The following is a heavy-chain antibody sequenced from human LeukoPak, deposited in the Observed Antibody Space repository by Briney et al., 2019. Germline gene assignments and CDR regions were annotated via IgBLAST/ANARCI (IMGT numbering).Heavy chain of an antibody. V-gene: IGHV3-30*18. CDR1: GFTLSRYG. D-gene: IGHD6-19*01. CDR3: AKDLAVPGGH. CDR2: ISYDGSKK. Sequence: GGPLRLSCAASGFTLSRYGMHGVRQAPGKRLEGVAVISYDGSKKYCADSVKGRFTISTDNSENTLYLRVNSLRAEDTAVYYCAKDLAVPGGHWGQGTLVTVSS. J-gene: IGHJ4*02.